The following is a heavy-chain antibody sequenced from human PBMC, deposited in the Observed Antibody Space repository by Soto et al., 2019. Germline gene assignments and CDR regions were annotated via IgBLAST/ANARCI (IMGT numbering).Heavy chain of an antibody. D-gene: IGHD6-19*01. J-gene: IGHJ4*02. Sequence: EVQLVESGGGLVQPGRSLRLSCAASGFTFDDYAMHWVRQAPGKGLEWVSGISWNSGSIGYADSVKGRFTISRDNAKNSRYLQMNSLRAEDTALYYCAKDMGWRAVAGTNFDYWGQGTLVTVSS. CDR2: ISWNSGSI. V-gene: IGHV3-9*01. CDR1: GFTFDDYA. CDR3: AKDMGWRAVAGTNFDY.